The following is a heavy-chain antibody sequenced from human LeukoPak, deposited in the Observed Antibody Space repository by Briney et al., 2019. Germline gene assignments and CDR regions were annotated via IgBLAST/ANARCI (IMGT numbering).Heavy chain of an antibody. CDR2: IRSKANSYAT. CDR3: TRVPQYYYYYYMDV. Sequence: GGSLRLSCAASGFTFSGSAMHWVRQASGKGLEWVGRIRSKANSYATAYAASVKGRFTISRDDSKNTAYLQMNSLKTEDTVVYYCTRVPQYYYYYYMDVWGKGTTVTVSS. J-gene: IGHJ6*03. D-gene: IGHD2-2*01. CDR1: GFTFSGSA. V-gene: IGHV3-73*01.